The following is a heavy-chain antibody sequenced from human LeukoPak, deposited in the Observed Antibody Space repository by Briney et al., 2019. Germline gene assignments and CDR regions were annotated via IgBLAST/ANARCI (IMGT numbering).Heavy chain of an antibody. Sequence: ASVKVSCKASGYTFTSYGISWVRQAPGQGLEWMGWISAYNGNTNYAQKLQGRVTMTTDTSTSTAYMELRSLRSDDTAVYYCATRYCGGDCYPYYYGMDVWGQGTTVTVSS. J-gene: IGHJ6*02. CDR3: ATRYCGGDCYPYYYGMDV. V-gene: IGHV1-18*01. D-gene: IGHD2-21*02. CDR2: ISAYNGNT. CDR1: GYTFTSYG.